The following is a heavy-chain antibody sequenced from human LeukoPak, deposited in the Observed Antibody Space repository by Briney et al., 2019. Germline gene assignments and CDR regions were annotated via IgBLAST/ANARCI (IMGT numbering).Heavy chain of an antibody. D-gene: IGHD6-19*01. CDR2: IKQDGSEK. J-gene: IGHJ4*02. CDR1: GFTFSSYW. CDR3: AREVPGYSSGTDY. Sequence: PGGSLRLSCAASGFTFSSYWMSWVRQAPGKGLEWVANIKQDGSEKYYVDSVKGRFTISRDNAKNSLYLQMNSLRAEDTAVYYCAREVPGYSSGTDYWGQGTLVTVSS. V-gene: IGHV3-7*01.